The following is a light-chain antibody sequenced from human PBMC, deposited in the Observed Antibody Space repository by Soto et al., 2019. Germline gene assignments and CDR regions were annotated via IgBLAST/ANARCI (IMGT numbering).Light chain of an antibody. CDR3: QQSYSTPT. CDR2: AAS. Sequence: DIQMTQSPSSLSASVGDRVTITCRASQSISSYLNWYQQKPGKAPKLLIYAASSLQSGVPSRFSGSGSGTDFTLTISSLQPEDFATYYCQQSYSTPTFVQATRLVIK. J-gene: IGKJ5*01. V-gene: IGKV1-39*01. CDR1: QSISSY.